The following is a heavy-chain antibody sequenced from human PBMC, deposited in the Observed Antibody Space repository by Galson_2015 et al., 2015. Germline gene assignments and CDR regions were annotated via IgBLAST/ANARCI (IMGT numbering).Heavy chain of an antibody. CDR3: ARVWGATTGAVDY. CDR2: IFFDGSNE. Sequence: SLRLSCAASGFTFSNYAMHWVRQAPGKGLEWVAVIFFDGSNEHYADSVKGRFTISRDNYKNTLYLQMNSLTSEDTAVYYCARVWGATTGAVDYWGQGTLVTVSS. J-gene: IGHJ4*02. V-gene: IGHV3-30-3*01. D-gene: IGHD1-26*01. CDR1: GFTFSNYA.